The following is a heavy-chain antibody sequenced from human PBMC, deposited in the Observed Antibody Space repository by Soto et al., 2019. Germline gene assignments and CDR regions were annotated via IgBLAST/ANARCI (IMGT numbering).Heavy chain of an antibody. D-gene: IGHD3-22*01. Sequence: ASAKVSCKDXSYTFTSYGISLLRHNHGQWLECISLIIAYNGNTNYAQKLQGRVTMTTDTSTSTAYMELRSLRSDDTAVYYCARGPTYYYDSSGYYYDYYYGMEVWGQGTTVTVSS. CDR2: IIAYNGNT. CDR3: ARGPTYYYDSSGYYYDYYYGMEV. J-gene: IGHJ6*02. V-gene: IGHV1-18*01. CDR1: SYTFTSYG.